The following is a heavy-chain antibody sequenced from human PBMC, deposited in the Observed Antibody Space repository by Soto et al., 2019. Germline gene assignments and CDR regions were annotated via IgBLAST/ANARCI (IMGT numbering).Heavy chain of an antibody. Sequence: EVKLLESGGGLVQPGGSLSLSCAASGFTFSTYAMSWVRQAPGMGLEWVSTIGVTSTFYADSVKGRFTISRDNSNNALYLQMNSLRAGDTAVYYCAKGILVKPPGTRAFDIWGQGTMVIVSS. CDR1: GFTFSTYA. CDR2: IGVTST. V-gene: IGHV3-23*01. CDR3: AKGILVKPPGTRAFDI. J-gene: IGHJ3*02. D-gene: IGHD6-13*01.